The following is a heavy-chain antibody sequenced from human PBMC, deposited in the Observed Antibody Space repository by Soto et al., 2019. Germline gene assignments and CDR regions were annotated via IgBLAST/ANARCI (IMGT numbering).Heavy chain of an antibody. CDR1: GGTFSSYA. D-gene: IGHD2-2*01. CDR2: IIPISGTA. Sequence: QVQLVQSGAEVKKPGSSVKVSCKASGGTFSSYAISWVRQAPEQGLEWMGGIIPISGTANYAQKFQGRVTITADEYTSTAYMELSSLRSEDTAVYYCARSQGSSTSLEIYYYYYYGMDVWGQGTTVTVSS. J-gene: IGHJ6*02. CDR3: ARSQGSSTSLEIYYYYYYGMDV. V-gene: IGHV1-69*01.